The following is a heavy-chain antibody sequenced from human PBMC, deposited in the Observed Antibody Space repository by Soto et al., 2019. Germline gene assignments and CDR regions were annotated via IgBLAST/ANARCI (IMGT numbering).Heavy chain of an antibody. CDR3: ARLGFYSSAGDY. D-gene: IGHD6-19*01. V-gene: IGHV4-59*08. CDR1: GGSISSYY. CDR2: IYYSGST. Sequence: SETLSLTCTVSGGSISSYYWSWIRQPPGKGLEWIGYIYYSGSTNYNPSLKSRVTISVDTSKNQFSLKLSSVTAADTAVYYCARLGFYSSAGDYWGQGTLVTVSS. J-gene: IGHJ4*02.